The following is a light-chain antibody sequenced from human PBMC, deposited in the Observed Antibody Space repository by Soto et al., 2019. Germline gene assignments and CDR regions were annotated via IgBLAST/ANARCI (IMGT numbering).Light chain of an antibody. CDR3: QQYGFSPIS. J-gene: IGKJ5*01. V-gene: IGKV3-20*01. Sequence: EVVLTQSACTLSWSPGERVTLSWRASQTVTNDYLAWYQQKDGQAPRLLIYDASTRATGVPDRFSGSWSGPEYTLTITRLETEDFAVYSCQQYGFSPISFGQGTRLEIK. CDR1: QTVTNDY. CDR2: DAS.